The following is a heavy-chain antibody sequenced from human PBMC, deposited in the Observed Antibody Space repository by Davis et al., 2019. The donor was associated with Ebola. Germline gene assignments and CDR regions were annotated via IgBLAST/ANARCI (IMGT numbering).Heavy chain of an antibody. Sequence: GESLKISCAASGFTFSSYSMNWVRQAPGKGLEWVSCISSSSSYIYYADSVKGRFTISRDNAKNSLYLQMNSLRAEDTAVYYCARDHHAHWWDIVVVPAAPRYYGMDVWGQGTTVTVSS. CDR1: GFTFSSYS. CDR2: ISSSSSYI. V-gene: IGHV3-21*01. D-gene: IGHD2-2*01. CDR3: ARDHHAHWWDIVVVPAAPRYYGMDV. J-gene: IGHJ6*02.